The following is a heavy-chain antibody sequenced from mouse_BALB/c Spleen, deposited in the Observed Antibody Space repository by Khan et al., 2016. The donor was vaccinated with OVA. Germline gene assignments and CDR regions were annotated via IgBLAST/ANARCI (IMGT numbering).Heavy chain of an antibody. D-gene: IGHD1-1*01. CDR3: GRGASYEYFDV. Sequence: QIQLVQSGPELKKPGETVKISCKASAYTFTNYGMNWVKQAPGKGLKWIGLINTYTGEPTYTDDFKGRFAFSSETSASTAYLQINNLKNEDMATCVCGRGASYEYFDVWGTGTTVTVSS. J-gene: IGHJ1*03. CDR1: AYTFTNYG. CDR2: INTYTGEP. V-gene: IGHV9-1*02.